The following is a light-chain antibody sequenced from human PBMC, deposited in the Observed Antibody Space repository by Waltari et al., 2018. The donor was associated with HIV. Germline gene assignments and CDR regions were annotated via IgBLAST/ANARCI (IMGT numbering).Light chain of an antibody. Sequence: DIQMTQSPSSLSASVGDRVTITCQSSQDISNSLNWYQQTPGKAPKLLIYDASNLDTGVPSRFSGIGYGTDFIFSISSLQPEDVATYYGQRTYNALYTFGQGTKLEIK. V-gene: IGKV1-33*01. CDR3: QRTYNALYT. CDR1: QDISNS. CDR2: DAS. J-gene: IGKJ2*01.